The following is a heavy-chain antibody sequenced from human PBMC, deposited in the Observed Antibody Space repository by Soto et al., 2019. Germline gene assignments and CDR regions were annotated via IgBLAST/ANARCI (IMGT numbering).Heavy chain of an antibody. CDR1: GGSMSSGAYH. CDR3: ALRGGGGAFDI. Sequence: QVQLQESGPGLVKPSQTLSLTCTVSGGSMSSGAYHWNWIRQHPGKGLEWIGNIYYSGNTYYNPSLKSLVTISSDTSKNQFPLKLSLGTAADTAVYYCALRGGGGAFDIWGQGTMVTVSS. D-gene: IGHD3-16*01. V-gene: IGHV4-31*01. J-gene: IGHJ3*02. CDR2: IYYSGNT.